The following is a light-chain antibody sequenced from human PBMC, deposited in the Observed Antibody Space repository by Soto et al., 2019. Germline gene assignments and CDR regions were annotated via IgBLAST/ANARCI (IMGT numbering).Light chain of an antibody. Sequence: EIVLTQSPGSRSLSPGERATLSFSASQSVSSTFFAWYQQRPGQAPRLLMYGASSRATGIQERFSGSGSGTDFTLTISRLEPEDFAVYYCQQFASSVTFGQGTKVEIK. CDR2: GAS. CDR3: QQFASSVT. CDR1: QSVSSTF. J-gene: IGKJ1*01. V-gene: IGKV3-20*01.